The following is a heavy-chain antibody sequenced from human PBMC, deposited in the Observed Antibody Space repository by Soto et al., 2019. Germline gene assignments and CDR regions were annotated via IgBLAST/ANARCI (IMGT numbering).Heavy chain of an antibody. CDR3: TTSSRPFYYDFWSGYFPG. CDR2: IKSKSDGGTT. CDR1: GFTFSNAW. D-gene: IGHD3-3*01. V-gene: IGHV3-15*01. Sequence: SLRLSCAASGFTFSNAWMSWVRQAPGKGLEWVGRIKSKSDGGTTDYAAPVKGRFTISRDDSKNTLYLQMNSLKTEDTAVYYCTTSSRPFYYDFWSGYFPGWGQGTTVTVSS. J-gene: IGHJ6*02.